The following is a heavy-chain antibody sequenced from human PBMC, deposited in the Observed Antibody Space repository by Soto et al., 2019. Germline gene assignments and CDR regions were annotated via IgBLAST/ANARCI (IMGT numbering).Heavy chain of an antibody. Sequence: EVQLLESGGGLVQPGGSLRLSCAASGFTFSNYAMSWVRQAPGRGLEWVSGVSGDGETTYYADSVKGRFTISRDNSKNTLYVEMNSLRAEDTAVYYCVKGRILLRMLTSFDMWGQGTVVTVSS. D-gene: IGHD2-21*01. CDR1: GFTFSNYA. V-gene: IGHV3-23*01. CDR2: VSGDGETT. J-gene: IGHJ3*02. CDR3: VKGRILLRMLTSFDM.